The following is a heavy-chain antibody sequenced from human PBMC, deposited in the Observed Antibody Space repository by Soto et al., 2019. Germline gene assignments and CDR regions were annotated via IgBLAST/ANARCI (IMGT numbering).Heavy chain of an antibody. CDR2: ISSSSSYI. D-gene: IGHD5-12*01. J-gene: IGHJ4*02. Sequence: PGGSLRLSCAASGFTFSSYSTNWVRQAPGKGLEWASSISSSSSYIYYADSVKGRFTISRDNAKNSLYLQMNSLRAEDTAVYYCARWYRKWLPGEPIPLDYWGQGTLVTVSS. CDR3: ARWYRKWLPGEPIPLDY. CDR1: GFTFSSYS. V-gene: IGHV3-21*01.